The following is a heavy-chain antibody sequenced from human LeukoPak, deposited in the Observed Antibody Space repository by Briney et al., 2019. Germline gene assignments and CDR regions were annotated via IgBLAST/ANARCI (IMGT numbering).Heavy chain of an antibody. V-gene: IGHV3-48*03. Sequence: PGGSLRLSCAASGFTFSSYEMQWVRQAPGKGLQWVSYISGSGTIIYYADSVKCRFTISRDNAKNSLYLQMSSLRAEDTAVYYCARGGLYSSTLGYWGQGTLVTVSS. CDR3: ARGGLYSSTLGY. J-gene: IGHJ4*02. CDR1: GFTFSSYE. D-gene: IGHD6-19*01. CDR2: ISGSGTII.